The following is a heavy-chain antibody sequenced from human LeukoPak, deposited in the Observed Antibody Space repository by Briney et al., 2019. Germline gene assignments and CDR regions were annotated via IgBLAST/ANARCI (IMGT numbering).Heavy chain of an antibody. D-gene: IGHD3-22*01. J-gene: IGHJ4*02. CDR3: ARSSDDSSGYYSSYFDY. V-gene: IGHV1-46*01. CDR1: GYTFTSYY. Sequence: ASVKVSCKASGYTFTSYYMHWVRQAPGQGLEWMGIINPSGGSTSYAQKFQGRVTMTRDMSTSTVYMELSSLRSEDTAVYYCARSSDDSSGYYSSYFDYWGQRTLVTVSS. CDR2: INPSGGST.